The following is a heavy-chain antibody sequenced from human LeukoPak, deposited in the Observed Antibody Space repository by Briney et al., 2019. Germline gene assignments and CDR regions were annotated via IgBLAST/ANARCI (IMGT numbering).Heavy chain of an antibody. V-gene: IGHV1-69*04. CDR2: IIPILGIA. D-gene: IGHD3-22*01. J-gene: IGHJ4*02. Sequence: SVKVSCKASGGTFSSYAISWVRQAPGQGLEWMGRIIPILGIANYAQKFQGRVTITADKSTSTAYMELSSLRSEDTAVYYCARDQIHYYDSSGYYYYFDYWGQGTLVTVSS. CDR3: ARDQIHYYDSSGYYYYFDY. CDR1: GGTFSSYA.